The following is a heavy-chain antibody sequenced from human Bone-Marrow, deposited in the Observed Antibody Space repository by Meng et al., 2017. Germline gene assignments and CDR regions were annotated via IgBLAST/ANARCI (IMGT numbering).Heavy chain of an antibody. CDR2: MKSNVDGGTV. V-gene: IGHV3-15*01. CDR3: TGHIDY. CDR1: GFTFSNAW. Sequence: GEALKISCAGSGFTFSNAWMTWVRQAPGKGLEWIGRMKSNVDGGTVDYAADLKGRFFISRDDSKNMFYLQMNSLKSEDTAVYYCTGHIDYWGHGMLVTVSS. J-gene: IGHJ4*01.